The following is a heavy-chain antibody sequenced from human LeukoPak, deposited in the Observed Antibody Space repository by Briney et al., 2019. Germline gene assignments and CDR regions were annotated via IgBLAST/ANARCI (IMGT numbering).Heavy chain of an antibody. J-gene: IGHJ5*02. Sequence: GGSLGLSCVASGFTFSNYWMHWVRQPPGEGLVWVSRIYVDGRTTNYADSVKGRFTISRDNAKNTVYLEMNSLSVEDTATYYCIRDFRSADLWGQGTLVTVTS. CDR2: IYVDGRTT. V-gene: IGHV3-74*01. CDR1: GFTFSNYW. CDR3: IRDFRSADL.